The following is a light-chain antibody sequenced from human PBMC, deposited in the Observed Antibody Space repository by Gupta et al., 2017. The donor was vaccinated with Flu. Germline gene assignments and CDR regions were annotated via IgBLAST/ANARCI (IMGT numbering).Light chain of an antibody. Sequence: DIQMTQSPSSLSASVGDSVTISCRASQPITTYLNWYQQKPGKAPKLLIYTSSNLQSGVPSRFSGRGSGTDFTVTITNLQPEDFATYYCQQSYSTPYTFAQGTKLEI. J-gene: IGKJ2*01. CDR3: QQSYSTPYT. V-gene: IGKV1-39*01. CDR1: QPITTY. CDR2: TSS.